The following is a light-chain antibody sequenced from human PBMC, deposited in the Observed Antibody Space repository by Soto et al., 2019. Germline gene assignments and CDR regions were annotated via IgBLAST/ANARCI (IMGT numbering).Light chain of an antibody. Sequence: QSALAHPASVSGSPGQAITISVTGTSGFVWSFSLVSWYQQHPGKAPKVMISDGHRRPSGVPDRFSGSTSVNSASLTISGLQADDEADYDCCFYIGATTYVFGTGTKLTVL. CDR2: DGH. CDR3: CFYIGATTYV. J-gene: IGLJ1*01. CDR1: SGFVWSFSL. V-gene: IGLV2-23*01.